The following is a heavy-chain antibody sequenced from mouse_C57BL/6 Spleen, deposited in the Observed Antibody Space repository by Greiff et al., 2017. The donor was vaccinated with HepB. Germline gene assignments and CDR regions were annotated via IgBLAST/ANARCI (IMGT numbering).Heavy chain of an antibody. J-gene: IGHJ2*01. CDR1: GYTFTDYY. CDR3: ARVYVYYFDY. D-gene: IGHD2-3*01. Sequence: VQLQQSGPELVKPGASVKISCKASGYTFTDYYMNWVKQSHGKSLEWIGDINPNNGGTSYNQKFKGKATLTVDKSSSTAYMELRSLTSEDSAVYYCARVYVYYFDYWGQGTTLTVSS. CDR2: INPNNGGT. V-gene: IGHV1-26*01.